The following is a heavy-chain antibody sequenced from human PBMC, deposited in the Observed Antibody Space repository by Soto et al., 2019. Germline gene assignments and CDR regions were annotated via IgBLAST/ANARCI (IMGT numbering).Heavy chain of an antibody. CDR2: FIPIFGTT. D-gene: IGHD4-17*01. Sequence: QVQLVQSGAEVKKPGSSVKVSCKASGGTFSSYAISWVRQAPGQGLEWLGGFIPIFGTTNYAQKFQGRVTITAYKSTSTAYMKLSRLRAEDTAVYDCARLMTTANYYYYYGMYVSGQGTTVTVAS. V-gene: IGHV1-69*06. J-gene: IGHJ6*02. CDR1: GGTFSSYA. CDR3: ARLMTTANYYYYYGMYV.